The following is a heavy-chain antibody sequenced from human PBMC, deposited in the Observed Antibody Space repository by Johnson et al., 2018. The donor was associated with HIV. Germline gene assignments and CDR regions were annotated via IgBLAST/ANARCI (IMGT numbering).Heavy chain of an antibody. D-gene: IGHD2-21*01. J-gene: IGHJ3*02. V-gene: IGHV3-20*04. CDR1: GFTFDDYG. CDR2: INWNGGST. CDR3: ARDSLDGEYAFDI. Sequence: VQLVESGGGVVRPGGSLRLSCVASGFTFDDYGMSWVRQAPGKGLEWVSGINWNGGSTGYADSVKGRFTISRDSYKNTLYLQMNSLRAEDTAVYFCARDSLDGEYAFDIWGQGTMLTVSS.